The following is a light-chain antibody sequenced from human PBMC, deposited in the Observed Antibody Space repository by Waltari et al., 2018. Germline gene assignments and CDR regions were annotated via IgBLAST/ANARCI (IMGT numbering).Light chain of an antibody. CDR1: QSVLYNSNNKHY. V-gene: IGKV4-1*01. Sequence: DIVMTQSPDSLAVSLGERATINCKSSQSVLYNSNNKHYLAWYQQKPGQPPKLLIYWASTRESGVPDRFSGSGSGTDFTLTISSLQAEDVAVYYCQQYYTTLITFGQGTRLEIK. CDR3: QQYYTTLIT. CDR2: WAS. J-gene: IGKJ5*01.